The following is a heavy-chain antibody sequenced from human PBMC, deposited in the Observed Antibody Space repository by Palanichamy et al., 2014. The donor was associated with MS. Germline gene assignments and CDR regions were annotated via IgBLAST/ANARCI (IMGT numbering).Heavy chain of an antibody. CDR2: IWYDGSNT. CDR1: GFTFSDYG. CDR3: ARDLTMFHYFDS. Sequence: QFYLVESGGGVVQPGKSLTLSCTASGFTFSDYGMHWVRQTPGKGLEWVAFIWYDGSNTYYGDFVKGRFTISRDNSKNTLYPQMNSLRVEDTALYFCARDLTMFHYFDSWGQGTLVSVSP. V-gene: IGHV3-33*01. J-gene: IGHJ4*02. D-gene: IGHD3-10*02.